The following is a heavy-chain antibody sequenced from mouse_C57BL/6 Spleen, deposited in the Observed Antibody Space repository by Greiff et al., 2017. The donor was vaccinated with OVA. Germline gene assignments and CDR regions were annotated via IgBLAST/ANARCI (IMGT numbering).Heavy chain of an antibody. Sequence: QVQLQQPGAELVRPGSSVKLSCKASGYTFTSYWMDWVKQRPGQGLEWIGNIYPSDSETHYNQKFKDKATVTVDKSSSTAYMQLSSLTSEDSAVYYCGRGGSVAFNYWGQGTTVTVAS. CDR2: IYPSDSET. D-gene: IGHD3-2*02. J-gene: IGHJ2*01. V-gene: IGHV1-61*01. CDR1: GYTFTSYW. CDR3: GRGGSVAFNY.